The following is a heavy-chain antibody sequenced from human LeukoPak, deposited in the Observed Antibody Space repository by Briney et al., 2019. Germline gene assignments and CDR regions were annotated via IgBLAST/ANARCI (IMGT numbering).Heavy chain of an antibody. D-gene: IGHD7-27*01. CDR3: ARDTNWGLDY. Sequence: LSGGSLRLSCAASGFTFNSYEMNWVRQAPGKGLEWVSYISSSGGTICYADSVKGRFTISRDNAKNSLYLQMNSLRAEDTAVYYCARDTNWGLDYWDQGTLVTVSS. CDR1: GFTFNSYE. J-gene: IGHJ4*02. CDR2: ISSSGGTI. V-gene: IGHV3-48*03.